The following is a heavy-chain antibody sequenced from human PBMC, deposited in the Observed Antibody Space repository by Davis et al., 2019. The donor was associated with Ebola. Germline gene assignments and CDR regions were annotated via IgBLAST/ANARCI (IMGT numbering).Heavy chain of an antibody. J-gene: IGHJ6*02. CDR2: ISSSSSYI. V-gene: IGHV3-11*06. Sequence: GGSLRLSCAASGFTFSDYYMSWIRQAPGKGLEWVSSISSSSSYIYYADSVKGRFTISRDNAKNSLYLQMNSLRAEETAVYYCARSSIAARPGYYYGMDVWGQGTTVTVSS. CDR3: ARSSIAARPGYYYGMDV. CDR1: GFTFSDYY. D-gene: IGHD6-6*01.